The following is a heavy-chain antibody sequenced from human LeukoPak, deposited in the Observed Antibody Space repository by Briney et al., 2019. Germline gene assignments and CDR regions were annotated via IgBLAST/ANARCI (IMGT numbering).Heavy chain of an antibody. Sequence: SETLSLTCTVSGGSFSIYYWTWIRQPAGKGLEWIGRIYTSGSTNYNPSLKSRVTMSVDTSKNQFSLKLGSVTAADTAVYYCARFSSIAAAFDYWGQGTLVTVSS. D-gene: IGHD6-13*01. CDR1: GGSFSIYY. V-gene: IGHV4-4*07. CDR3: ARFSSIAAAFDY. CDR2: IYTSGST. J-gene: IGHJ4*02.